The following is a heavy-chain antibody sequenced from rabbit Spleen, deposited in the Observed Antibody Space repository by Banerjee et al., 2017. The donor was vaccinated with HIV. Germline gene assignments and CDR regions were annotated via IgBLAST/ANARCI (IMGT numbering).Heavy chain of an antibody. J-gene: IGHJ4*01. CDR1: GFDFSSYG. D-gene: IGHD4-2*01. CDR2: IDPVFGST. CDR3: VRDSWAFNL. Sequence: QEQLVESGGGLFQPGGSLALTCKASGFDFSSYGVSWVRQAPGKGLEWIGYIDPVFGSTYYASWVNGRFTISSHNAQNTLYLQLNSLTAADTATYFCVRDSWAFNLWGPGTLVTVS. V-gene: IGHV1S47*01.